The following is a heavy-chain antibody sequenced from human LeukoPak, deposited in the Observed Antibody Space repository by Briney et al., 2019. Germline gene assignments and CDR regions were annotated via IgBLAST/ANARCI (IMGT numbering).Heavy chain of an antibody. D-gene: IGHD3-3*01. CDR2: IKQDGSEK. V-gene: IGHV3-7*03. Sequence: GGSLRLSCAASGFTFSSYWTSWVRQAPGKGLEWVANIKQDGSEKYYVDSVKGRFTISRDNAKNSLYLQMNSLRAEDTAVYYCARDDLYSGSYDFWSGYYTYFDYWGQGTLVTGSS. J-gene: IGHJ4*02. CDR1: GFTFSSYW. CDR3: ARDDLYSGSYDFWSGYYTYFDY.